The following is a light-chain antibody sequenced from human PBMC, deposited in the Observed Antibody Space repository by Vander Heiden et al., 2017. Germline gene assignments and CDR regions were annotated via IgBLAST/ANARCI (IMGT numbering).Light chain of an antibody. CDR1: HDIRIY. CDR3: QQYDLLVS. V-gene: IGKV1-33*01. Sequence: DIQMTQSPSSLSASVGDRVTITCQASHDIRIYLNWYQQKPGKAPKLLIHDAYTLQSGVPSRFSGSGSGTEFTLSISSLQPEDIATYFWQQYDLLVSFGQGTKLEIK. CDR2: DAY. J-gene: IGKJ2*03.